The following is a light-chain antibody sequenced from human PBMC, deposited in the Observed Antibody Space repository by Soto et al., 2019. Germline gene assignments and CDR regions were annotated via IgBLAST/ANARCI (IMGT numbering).Light chain of an antibody. CDR1: QSVSSN. CDR3: QQYNNWPRT. Sequence: EIELAQSPATLSIYPGERATLSCRASQSVSSNLAWYQQKPGQAPRLLIYGASTRATGIPARFSGSGSGTEFTLTISSLQSEDFAVYYCQQYNNWPRTFGQGTKVDIK. J-gene: IGKJ1*01. CDR2: GAS. V-gene: IGKV3-15*01.